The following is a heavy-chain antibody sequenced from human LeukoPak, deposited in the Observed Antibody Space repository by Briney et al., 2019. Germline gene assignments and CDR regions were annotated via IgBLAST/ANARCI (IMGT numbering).Heavy chain of an antibody. V-gene: IGHV4-39*07. J-gene: IGHJ3*02. Sequence: PSETLSLTCTVSGGSISSSSYYWGWIRQPPGKGLEWIGSIYYSGSTYYNPSLKSRVTISVDTSKNQFSLKLSSVTAADTAVYYCIVNYDSSGPFLNAFDIWGQGTMVTVSS. CDR3: IVNYDSSGPFLNAFDI. CDR2: IYYSGST. D-gene: IGHD3-22*01. CDR1: GGSISSSSYY.